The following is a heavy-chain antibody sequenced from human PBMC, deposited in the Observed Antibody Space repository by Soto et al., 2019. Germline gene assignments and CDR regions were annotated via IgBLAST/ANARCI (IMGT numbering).Heavy chain of an antibody. D-gene: IGHD4-4*01. V-gene: IGHV4-61*01. CDR1: GDSVTRANAY. CDR3: AKLQPPGWIDA. Sequence: QVRLQESGPGLVKPSETLSLTCSVSGDSVTRANAYWIWLRQAPGKGLEWIGYLYNSGSTNYKPSLRSRVSLSLDTSKYQFSVNLTSVTTADSAIYYCAKLQPPGWIDAWGHGTLVAVS. CDR2: LYNSGST. J-gene: IGHJ5*01.